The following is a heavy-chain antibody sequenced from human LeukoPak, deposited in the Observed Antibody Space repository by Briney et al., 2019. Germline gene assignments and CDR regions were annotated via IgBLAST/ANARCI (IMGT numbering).Heavy chain of an antibody. CDR3: AKVESSCYNECRYYYGMDV. CDR1: GFTFSSYA. D-gene: IGHD2-15*01. Sequence: GGSLRLSCAASGFTFSSYAMSWVRQAPGKGLEWVSAISGSGGSTYYVDSVKGRFTISRDNSKSTLYLQMNSLRAEDTAVYYCAKVESSCYNECRYYYGMDVWGQGTTVTVSS. J-gene: IGHJ6*02. CDR2: ISGSGGST. V-gene: IGHV3-23*01.